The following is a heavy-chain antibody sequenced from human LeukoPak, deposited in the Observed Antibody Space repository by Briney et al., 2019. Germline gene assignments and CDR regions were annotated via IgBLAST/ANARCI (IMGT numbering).Heavy chain of an antibody. CDR1: RFTLTTYA. CDR3: ARAPPCRSSNWCDFNYFYMDV. V-gene: IGHV7-4-1*02. D-gene: IGHD6-13*01. CDR2: INTNTGNP. J-gene: IGHJ6*03. Sequence: ASVKVSCKASRFTLTTYAMNWVRQAPGQGLEWMGWINTNTGNPTYAQGFRGRFVFSLDTSVSTAYLHITSLKAEDTAVYYCARAPPCRSSNWCDFNYFYMDVWGKGTTVTVSS.